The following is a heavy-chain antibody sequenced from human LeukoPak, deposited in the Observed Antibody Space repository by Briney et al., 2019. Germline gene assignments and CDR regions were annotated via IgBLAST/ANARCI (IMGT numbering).Heavy chain of an antibody. CDR3: ARLPVDAFDI. D-gene: IGHD1-14*01. J-gene: IGHJ3*02. CDR1: RFTFSNYA. Sequence: PGGSLRLSCAASRFTFSNYAMHWVRQAPGKGLEHVSAISSNGGNTHYANPVKGRFTISRDNSKNTLYLQMGSLRAEDMAVYYCARLPVDAFDIWGQGTMVTVSS. V-gene: IGHV3-64*01. CDR2: ISSNGGNT.